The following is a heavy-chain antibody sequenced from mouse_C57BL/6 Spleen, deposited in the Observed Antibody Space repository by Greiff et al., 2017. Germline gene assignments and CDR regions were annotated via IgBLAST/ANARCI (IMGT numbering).Heavy chain of an antibody. CDR3: ARGGDGYYSYWYFDV. CDR1: GFTFSSYT. Sequence: EVKLVESGGGLVKPGGSLKLSCAASGFTFSSYTMSWVRQTPGQRLEWVATICGGGGNTYYPDSVKGRFTISRDDAKTTLYLQMSSLRSADTALYFCARGGDGYYSYWYFDVWGTGTTVTVSS. CDR2: ICGGGGNT. V-gene: IGHV5-9*01. J-gene: IGHJ1*03. D-gene: IGHD2-3*01.